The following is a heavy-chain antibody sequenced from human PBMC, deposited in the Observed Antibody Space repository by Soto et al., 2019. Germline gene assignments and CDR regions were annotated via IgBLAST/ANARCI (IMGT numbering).Heavy chain of an antibody. CDR2: ISGYNGNT. CDR3: ARDQSTLDHSRGWYGD. D-gene: IGHD6-19*01. Sequence: QVQLVQSGREVKQPGASVKVSCKASGYSFISYGISWVRQAPGQGLEWMGWISGYNGNTKYAQKLQGRVTMTTDTSTSTVYMELRSLRSDDTAVYYCARDQSTLDHSRGWYGDWGQGTLVTVSS. J-gene: IGHJ4*02. V-gene: IGHV1-18*04. CDR1: GYSFISYG.